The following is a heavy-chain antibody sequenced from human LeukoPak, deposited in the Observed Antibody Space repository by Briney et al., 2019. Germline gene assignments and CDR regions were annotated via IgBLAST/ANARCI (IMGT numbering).Heavy chain of an antibody. V-gene: IGHV3-23*01. CDR3: ARDIRGSGNYGWFDP. Sequence: GGSLRLSCVASGFTFSSYAMSWVRQAPAKGLEWVAAISDSGGTTYYVDSVRGRFTISRDNSKNTLYLQMNSLRAEDTAIYSCARDIRGSGNYGWFDPWGQGTLVTVSS. D-gene: IGHD3-10*01. CDR1: GFTFSSYA. J-gene: IGHJ5*02. CDR2: ISDSGGTT.